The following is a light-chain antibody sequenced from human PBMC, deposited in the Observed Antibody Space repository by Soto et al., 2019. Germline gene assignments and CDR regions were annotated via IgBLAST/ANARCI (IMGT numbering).Light chain of an antibody. CDR2: FIT. J-gene: IGLJ3*02. CDR1: AGAVTSGHY. CDR3: LLFDTTGGV. V-gene: IGLV7-46*01. Sequence: QAVVTQESSLTVSPGETVTLTCGSSAGAVTSGHYPYWFQQKPGQAPRTLIYFITNKHSWTPARFSGSLLGDKAALTLSGAQPEDEADYYCLLFDTTGGVFGGGTKLTVL.